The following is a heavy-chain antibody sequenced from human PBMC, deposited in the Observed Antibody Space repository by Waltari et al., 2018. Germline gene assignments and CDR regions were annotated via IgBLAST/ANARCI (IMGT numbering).Heavy chain of an antibody. CDR1: GFTFGDYA. CDR3: TSITYYDFWSASGMEV. D-gene: IGHD3-3*01. Sequence: EVQLVESGGGLVQPGRSLRLSCTASGFTFGDYAMSWVRQAPGKGLEWVGFIRSKAYGGTTEYAASVKGRFTISRDDSKSIAYLQMNSLKTEDTAVYYCTSITYYDFWSASGMEVWGKGTTVTVSS. V-gene: IGHV3-49*04. CDR2: IRSKAYGGTT. J-gene: IGHJ6*03.